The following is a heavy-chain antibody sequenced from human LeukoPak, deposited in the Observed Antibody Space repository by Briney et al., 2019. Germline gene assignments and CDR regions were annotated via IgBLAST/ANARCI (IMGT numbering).Heavy chain of an antibody. CDR3: ARVLNSVPNDY. CDR2: ISSSSSYI. CDR1: GFTSISYS. Sequence: GRSLRLSCAASGFTSISYSMNSVPQAPGKGLEWVSSISSSSSYIYYADSVKGRFTISRDNAKNSLYLQMNSPRAEDTAVYYCARVLNSVPNDYWGQGTLVTVSS. V-gene: IGHV3-21*01. J-gene: IGHJ4*02. D-gene: IGHD4-23*01.